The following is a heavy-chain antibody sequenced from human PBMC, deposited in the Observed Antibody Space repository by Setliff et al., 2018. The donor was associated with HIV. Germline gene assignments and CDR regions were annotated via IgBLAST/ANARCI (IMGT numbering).Heavy chain of an antibody. Sequence: LSLTCAVYGGSFSAYYWSWVRQPPGKGLEWIGEINHSGSTNYNPSLKTRVTIMVDTSKNQFSLKLGSVTAADTAVYYRAREWSYGAFDTFDVWGQGTMVTVSS. CDR1: GGSFSAYY. D-gene: IGHD5-18*01. CDR2: INHSGST. V-gene: IGHV4-34*01. CDR3: AREWSYGAFDTFDV. J-gene: IGHJ3*01.